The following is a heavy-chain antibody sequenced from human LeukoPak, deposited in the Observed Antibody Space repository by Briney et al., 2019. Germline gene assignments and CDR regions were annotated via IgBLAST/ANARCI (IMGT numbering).Heavy chain of an antibody. CDR1: GFTFSFYG. V-gene: IGHV3-30*02. D-gene: IGHD1-26*01. CDR2: IRYDGNNK. CDR3: AKEGHSGTNRWYFDY. J-gene: IGHJ4*02. Sequence: GGSLRLSCGASGFTFSFYGMHWVRQAPGKGLDWVAFIRYDGNNKYYADSVKGRFTISRDNSKNTLYLQMNSLRAEDTAVYFCAKEGHSGTNRWYFDYWGQGTLVTVSS.